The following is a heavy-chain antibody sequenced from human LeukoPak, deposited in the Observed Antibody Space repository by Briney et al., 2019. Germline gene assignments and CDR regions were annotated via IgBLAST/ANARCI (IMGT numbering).Heavy chain of an antibody. D-gene: IGHD4-17*01. CDR3: ARTTTVPPDY. CDR2: IYPGDSDT. J-gene: IGHJ4*02. Sequence: GESLKISCKGSGYCFTSYWIGWVRQMPGKGLEWMGIIYPGDSDTRYSPSFQGQVTISVDKSITTAYLQWSSLKASDTAIYYCARTTTVPPDYWGQGTLVTVSS. CDR1: GYCFTSYW. V-gene: IGHV5-51*01.